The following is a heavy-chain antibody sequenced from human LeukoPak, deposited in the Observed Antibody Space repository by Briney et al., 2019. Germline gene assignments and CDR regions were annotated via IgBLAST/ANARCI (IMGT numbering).Heavy chain of an antibody. CDR2: INHSGST. Sequence: NPSETLSLTCAVYGVSFSGYYWSWIRQPPGKGLEWIGEINHSGSTNYNPSLKSRVTISVDTSKNQFSLKLSSVTAADTAVYYCARAEKRWLQGGFDYWGQGTLVTVSS. J-gene: IGHJ4*02. V-gene: IGHV4-34*01. D-gene: IGHD5-24*01. CDR3: ARAEKRWLQGGFDY. CDR1: GVSFSGYY.